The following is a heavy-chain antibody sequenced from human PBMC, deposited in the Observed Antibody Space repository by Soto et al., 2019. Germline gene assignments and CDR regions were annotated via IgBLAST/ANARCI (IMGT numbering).Heavy chain of an antibody. D-gene: IGHD6-13*01. V-gene: IGHV2-70*11. CDR3: ARTVPAAGLPYYYYGMDV. Sequence: ASGPTLVNPTQTLTLTCTFSGFSLSTSGMCVSWIRQPPGKALEWLARIDWDDDKYYSTSLKTRLTISKDTSKNQVVLTMTNMDPVDTATYYCARTVPAAGLPYYYYGMDVWGQGTTVTVSS. CDR2: IDWDDDK. CDR1: GFSLSTSGMC. J-gene: IGHJ6*02.